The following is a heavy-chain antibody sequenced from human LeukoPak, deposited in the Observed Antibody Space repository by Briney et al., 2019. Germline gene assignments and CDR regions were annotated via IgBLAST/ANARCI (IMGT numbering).Heavy chain of an antibody. J-gene: IGHJ3*02. CDR1: GITFRNYW. CDR2: TNPDGSEK. V-gene: IGHV3-7*01. Sequence: GGSLRLSCVASGITFRNYWMSWVRQAPGKGLEWVANTNPDGSEKNYAHSVKGRFTISRDNAKNSVSLQMNSLTAQDTAVYYCATEPGIGYAFDIWGQGTMVTVSS. D-gene: IGHD3-10*01. CDR3: ATEPGIGYAFDI.